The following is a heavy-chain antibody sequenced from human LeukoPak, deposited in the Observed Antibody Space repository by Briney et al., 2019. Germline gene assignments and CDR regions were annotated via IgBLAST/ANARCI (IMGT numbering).Heavy chain of an antibody. D-gene: IGHD6-19*01. CDR2: IQYDGSIR. Sequence: GGSLRLSCAASGFTFSTYGMHWVRQTPGKGLEWMSFIQYDGSIRLYGDSVRGRFTISRDNYRNTLYLQMNSLRPDDTAIYYCAKDVVGQQWPENYWGQGTLVTVSS. CDR1: GFTFSTYG. CDR3: AKDVVGQQWPENY. V-gene: IGHV3-30*02. J-gene: IGHJ4*02.